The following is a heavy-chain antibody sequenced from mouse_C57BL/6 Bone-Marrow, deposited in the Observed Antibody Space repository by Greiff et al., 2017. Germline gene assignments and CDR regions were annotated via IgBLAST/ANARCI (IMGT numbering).Heavy chain of an antibody. CDR1: GFTFSSYG. CDR3: ARQSSSYWFAY. CDR2: ISSGGSYT. V-gene: IGHV5-6*01. D-gene: IGHD1-1*01. J-gene: IGHJ3*01. Sequence: EVQGVESGGDLVKPGGSLKLSCAASGFTFSSYGMSWVRQTPDKRLEWVATISSGGSYTYYPDSVKGRFTISRDNAKNTLYLQMSSLKSEDTAMYYCARQSSSYWFAYWGQGTLVTVSA.